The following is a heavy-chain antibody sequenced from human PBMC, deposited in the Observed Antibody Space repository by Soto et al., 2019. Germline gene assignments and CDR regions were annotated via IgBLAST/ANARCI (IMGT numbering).Heavy chain of an antibody. CDR3: AANVLRYLDWPGV. J-gene: IGHJ3*01. CDR1: VGSISSSSYY. D-gene: IGHD3-9*01. V-gene: IGHV4-39*01. Sequence: SKTLSLTCTVSVGSISSSSYYCGWIRQPPWKGLEWIGSIYYSGSTYYNPSLKSRVTISVDTSKNQFSLKLSSVTAADTAVYYCAANVLRYLDWPGVWGQGTMVIVS. CDR2: IYYSGST.